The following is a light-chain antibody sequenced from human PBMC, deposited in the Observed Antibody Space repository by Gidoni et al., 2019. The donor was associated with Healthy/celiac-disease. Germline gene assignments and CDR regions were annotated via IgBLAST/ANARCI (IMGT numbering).Light chain of an antibody. V-gene: IGKV1-5*03. CDR1: QSISSW. CDR3: KQYNSYSRT. J-gene: IGKJ1*01. Sequence: DIQMTQSPSTLSASVGARVTITCRARQSISSWLAWYQQKPGKAPKLLIYKASSLESGVPYRFSGSGSGTEFTLTISSLQPDDFATYYCKQYNSYSRTFGQGTKVEIK. CDR2: KAS.